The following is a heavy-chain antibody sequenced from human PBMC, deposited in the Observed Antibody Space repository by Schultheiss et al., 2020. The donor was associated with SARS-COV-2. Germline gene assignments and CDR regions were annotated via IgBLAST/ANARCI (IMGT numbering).Heavy chain of an antibody. Sequence: GGSLRLSCAASGFTFSSYAMSWVRQAPGKGLEWVGRIKSKTDGETTDYAAPVKGRFTISRDDSKNTLYLQMNSLKTEDTAVYYCTTLSTGFYYYMDVWGKGTTVTVSS. V-gene: IGHV3-15*01. D-gene: IGHD3-10*01. J-gene: IGHJ6*03. CDR1: GFTFSSYA. CDR3: TTLSTGFYYYMDV. CDR2: IKSKTDGETT.